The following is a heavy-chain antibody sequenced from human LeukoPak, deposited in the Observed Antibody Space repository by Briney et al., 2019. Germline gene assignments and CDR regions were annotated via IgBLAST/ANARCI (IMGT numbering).Heavy chain of an antibody. Sequence: ASVKVSCKASGYTFTGYYMHWVRQAPGRGLEWMGWINPNSGGTNYAQKFQGRVTMTRDTSISTAYMELSRLRSDDTAVYYCASGFSGSSFLDAFDIWGQGTMVTVSS. V-gene: IGHV1-2*02. J-gene: IGHJ3*02. CDR1: GYTFTGYY. D-gene: IGHD6-6*01. CDR2: INPNSGGT. CDR3: ASGFSGSSFLDAFDI.